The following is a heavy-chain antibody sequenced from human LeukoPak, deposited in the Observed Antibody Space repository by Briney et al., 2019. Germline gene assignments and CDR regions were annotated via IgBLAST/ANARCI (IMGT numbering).Heavy chain of an antibody. CDR2: IYPGDSDT. CDR1: GYSFTSYW. CDR3: ASSSGRPPYYFDY. D-gene: IGHD6-19*01. J-gene: IGHJ4*02. Sequence: GQSLKISCKGSGYSFTSYWIGWVSQMPGKGLEWMVIIYPGDSDTRYSPSFQGQFTISADKSISTAYLQWSSLKASDTAMYYCASSSGRPPYYFDYWGQGTLVTVSS. V-gene: IGHV5-51*01.